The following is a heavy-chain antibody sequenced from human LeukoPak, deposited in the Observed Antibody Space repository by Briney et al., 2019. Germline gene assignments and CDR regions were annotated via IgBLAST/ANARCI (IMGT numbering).Heavy chain of an antibody. J-gene: IGHJ4*02. Sequence: GGSLRLSCAASGFTFSSYEMNWVRQAPGKGLEWVANIKQDGSEKYYVDSVKGRFTISRDNAKNSLYLQMNSLRAEDTAVYYCAREVTPYYWGQGTLVTVSS. D-gene: IGHD2-21*02. CDR2: IKQDGSEK. CDR1: GFTFSSYE. CDR3: AREVTPYY. V-gene: IGHV3-7*01.